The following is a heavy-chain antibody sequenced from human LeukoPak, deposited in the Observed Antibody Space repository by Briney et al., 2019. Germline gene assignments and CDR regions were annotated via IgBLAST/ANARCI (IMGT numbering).Heavy chain of an antibody. D-gene: IGHD1/OR15-1a*01. CDR3: AKEAGAAGASWNIDF. CDR1: GFTFQNYG. CDR2: ISASSDSQ. Sequence: GGSLRLSCAASGFTFQNYGMAWVRPVPGKGLEWVSAISASSDSQYYTDSVKGRFTISRDNSQNTLYLQMRSLRAEDTAVYFCAKEAGAAGASWNIDFWGQGALVTVSS. V-gene: IGHV3-23*01. J-gene: IGHJ4*02.